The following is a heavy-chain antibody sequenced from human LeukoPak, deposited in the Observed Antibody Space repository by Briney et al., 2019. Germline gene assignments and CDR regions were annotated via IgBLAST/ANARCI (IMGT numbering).Heavy chain of an antibody. V-gene: IGHV1-8*01. CDR1: GYTFTSYD. CDR2: MNPNSGNT. CDR3: ARGPPRITMIVVVIPRGWFDP. Sequence: ASEKVSCKASGYTFTSYDINWVRQATGQGLEWMGWMNPNSGNTGYAQKFQGRVTMTRDTSISTAYMELSSLRSEDTAVYYCARGPPRITMIVVVIPRGWFDPWGQGTLVTVSS. J-gene: IGHJ5*02. D-gene: IGHD3-22*01.